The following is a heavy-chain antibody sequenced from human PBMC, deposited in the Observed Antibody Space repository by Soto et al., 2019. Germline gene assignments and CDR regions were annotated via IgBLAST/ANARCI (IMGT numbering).Heavy chain of an antibody. V-gene: IGHV3-7*01. CDR2: IKQDGSEK. J-gene: IGHJ3*02. CDR1: GFTFSSYW. D-gene: IGHD6-19*01. CDR3: ARVDPGIAVAHGIDAFDI. Sequence: GGSLRLSCAASGFTFSSYWMSWVRQAPGKGLEWVANIKQDGSEKYYVDSVKGRFTISRDNAKNSLYLQMNSLRAEDTAVYYCARVDPGIAVAHGIDAFDIWGQGTMVTVSS.